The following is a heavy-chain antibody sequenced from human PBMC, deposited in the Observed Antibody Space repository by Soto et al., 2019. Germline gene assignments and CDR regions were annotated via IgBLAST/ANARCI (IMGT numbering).Heavy chain of an antibody. CDR3: ARKGGYYGSGSSDY. D-gene: IGHD3-10*01. Sequence: VASVKVSCKASGYTFTSYGISWVRQAPGQGLEWMGWISAYNGNTNYAQKLQGRVTMTTDTSTSTAYMELRSLRSDDTAVYYCARKGGYYGSGSSDYWGQGTLVTVSS. CDR1: GYTFTSYG. J-gene: IGHJ4*02. V-gene: IGHV1-18*04. CDR2: ISAYNGNT.